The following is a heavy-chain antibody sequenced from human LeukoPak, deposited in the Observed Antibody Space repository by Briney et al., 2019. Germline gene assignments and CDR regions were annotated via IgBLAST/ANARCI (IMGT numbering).Heavy chain of an antibody. V-gene: IGHV4-38-2*02. Sequence: SETLSLTCSVSGYSISSGDYWGWIRQPPGKGLEWIGSVYHSGYTYYNPSLKSRVTISVDTSKNQFSLKLSSVTAADTAVYYSARGWSILRGGDWFDPWGQGTLVTVSS. J-gene: IGHJ5*02. CDR3: ARGWSILRGGDWFDP. CDR2: VYHSGYT. CDR1: GYSISSGDY. D-gene: IGHD3-3*02.